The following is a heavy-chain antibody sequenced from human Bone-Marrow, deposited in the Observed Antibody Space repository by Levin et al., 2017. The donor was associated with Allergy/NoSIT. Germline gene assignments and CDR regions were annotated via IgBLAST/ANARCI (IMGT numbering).Heavy chain of an antibody. V-gene: IGHV3-23*01. D-gene: IGHD5-12*01. CDR3: ARKVANYYMDV. CDR2: VTGSGSAT. CDR1: GFAFSSYV. J-gene: IGHJ6*03. Sequence: ETLSLTCAASGFAFSSYVMRWVRQAPGKGLEWVSAVTGSGSATYYADSVKGRFTISRDNSKNTLFLQMNSLRAEDTAVYYCARKVANYYMDVWGKGTTVTVSS.